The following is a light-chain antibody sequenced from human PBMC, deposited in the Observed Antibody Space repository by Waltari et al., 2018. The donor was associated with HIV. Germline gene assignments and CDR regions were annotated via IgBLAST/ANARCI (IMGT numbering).Light chain of an antibody. CDR1: QNIGTS. CDR2: QAS. Sequence: DIRLTQTPSTLSAAVRDTVTITCRASQNIGTSLAWYQQKPGKAPTLWIYQASTLQNGVSSRFSGSGSGTEFTLTITSLQRYDFASYFCQQYETYYTFGQGSRLE. CDR3: QQYETYYT. J-gene: IGKJ2*01. V-gene: IGKV1-5*03.